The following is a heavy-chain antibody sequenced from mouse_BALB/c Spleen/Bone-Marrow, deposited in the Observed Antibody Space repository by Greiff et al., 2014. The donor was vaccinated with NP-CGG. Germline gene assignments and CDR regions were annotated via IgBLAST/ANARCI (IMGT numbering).Heavy chain of an antibody. D-gene: IGHD1-1*01. CDR2: ISSSYGDA. CDR3: ARGLSYYYGTSYYFDY. CDR1: GYTFTDYA. Sequence: VQLQQSGAELVRPGVSVKISCKGSGYTFTDYAMHWVKQSHAKSLEWIGIISSSYGDATYNQKFKGKATMTVDKSSNTAHMGLARLTSEDSAIYYCARGLSYYYGTSYYFDYWGQGTTLTVSS. V-gene: IGHV1S137*01. J-gene: IGHJ2*01.